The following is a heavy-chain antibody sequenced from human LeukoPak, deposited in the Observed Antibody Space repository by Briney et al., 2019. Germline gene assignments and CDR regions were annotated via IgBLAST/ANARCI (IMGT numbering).Heavy chain of an antibody. V-gene: IGHV4-34*01. CDR1: SGSFCGYN. CDR2: TYHSGRT. J-gene: IGHJ6*03. D-gene: IGHD3-10*01. CDR3: ARVDVLLWFGGTYYYYYMDV. Sequence: SETLSLTSAVYSGSFCGYNWNWIPPPPGQGREWRGETYHSGRTNYNPPLKSRVTTSVETTKNQFSLKLSSVTAADTAVYYCARVDVLLWFGGTYYYYYMDVWGKGTTVTVSS.